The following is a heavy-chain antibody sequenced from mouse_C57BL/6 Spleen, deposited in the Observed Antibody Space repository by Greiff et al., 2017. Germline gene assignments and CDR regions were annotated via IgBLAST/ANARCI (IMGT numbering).Heavy chain of an antibody. CDR3: ARGYYGSSPAGFAY. CDR1: GYTFTSYW. D-gene: IGHD1-1*01. J-gene: IGHJ3*01. V-gene: IGHV1-61*01. CDR2: IYPSDSET. Sequence: QVQLQQSGAELVRPGSSVKLSCKASGYTFTSYWMDWVKQRPGQGLEWIGNIYPSDSETHYNQKFKDKATLTVDTSSSTAYLQLSSLTSEDSAVYYCARGYYGSSPAGFAYWGQGTLVTVSA.